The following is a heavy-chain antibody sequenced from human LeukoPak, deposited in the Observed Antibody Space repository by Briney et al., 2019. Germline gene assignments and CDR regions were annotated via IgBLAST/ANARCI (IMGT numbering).Heavy chain of an antibody. V-gene: IGHV3-23*01. CDR1: GFTFSSYA. CDR2: ISGSGGST. D-gene: IGHD6-13*01. J-gene: IGHJ6*03. Sequence: GGSLRLSCAASGFTFSSYAMSWVRQAPGKGLEWVSAISGSGGSTYYADSVKGRFTISRDNSKNTLYLQMNSLRAEDTAVYYCAKDLGGSSGWYLYYYMDVWGKGTTVTVSS. CDR3: AKDLGGSSGWYLYYYMDV.